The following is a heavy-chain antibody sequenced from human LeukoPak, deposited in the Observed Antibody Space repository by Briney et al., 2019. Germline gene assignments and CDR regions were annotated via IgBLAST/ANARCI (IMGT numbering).Heavy chain of an antibody. Sequence: SETLSLTCTVSGGSISSYYWSYIRQPPGRGLEWIGYIYYSGSTNYNPPLKSRVTISIDTSNNQFSLKLSSVTAADTAVYYCARGTRYSYGYGDYWGQGTLVTVSS. J-gene: IGHJ4*02. CDR3: ARGTRYSYGYGDY. CDR1: GGSISSYY. V-gene: IGHV4-59*01. CDR2: IYYSGST. D-gene: IGHD5-18*01.